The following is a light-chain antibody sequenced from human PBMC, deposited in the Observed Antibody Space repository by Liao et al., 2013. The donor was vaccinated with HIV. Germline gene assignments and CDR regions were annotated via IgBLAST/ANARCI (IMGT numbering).Light chain of an antibody. Sequence: SYELTQPPSVSVSPGQTASITCSGDKLGDKYASWYQQKPGQSPVMVIYQDFQRPSGIPERFSGSNSGNTATLTISGTQAMDEADYYCQAWDNSTAIFGGGTKLTVL. J-gene: IGLJ2*01. V-gene: IGLV3-1*01. CDR3: QAWDNSTAI. CDR2: QDF. CDR1: KLGDKY.